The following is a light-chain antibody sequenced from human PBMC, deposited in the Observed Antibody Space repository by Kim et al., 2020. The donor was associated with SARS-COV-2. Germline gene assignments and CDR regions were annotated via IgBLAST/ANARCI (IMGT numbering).Light chain of an antibody. CDR2: HST. J-gene: IGLJ1*01. CDR1: KLGDKS. CDR3: QAWDNNTAV. V-gene: IGLV3-1*01. Sequence: SYELTQPPSVSVSPGQTASITCSGYKLGDKSPYWYQQKPGQSPVLVIYHSTKRPSGISERFSGAISGNTATLIISGTQSMDEADYYCQAWDNNTAVFGTGTKVTVL.